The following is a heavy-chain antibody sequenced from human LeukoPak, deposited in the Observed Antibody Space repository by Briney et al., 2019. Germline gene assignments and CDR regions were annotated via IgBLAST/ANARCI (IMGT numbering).Heavy chain of an antibody. CDR2: IYTSGST. CDR1: GGSISSGSYY. D-gene: IGHD3-10*01. V-gene: IGHV4-61*02. Sequence: SETLSLTCTVSGGSISSGSYYWSWIRQPAGKGLEWIGRIYTSGSTNYNPSLKSRVTISVDTSKNQFSLKLSSVTAADTAVYYCARDLGYYYGSGSYTHRFDYWGQGTLVTVSS. CDR3: ARDLGYYYGSGSYTHRFDY. J-gene: IGHJ4*02.